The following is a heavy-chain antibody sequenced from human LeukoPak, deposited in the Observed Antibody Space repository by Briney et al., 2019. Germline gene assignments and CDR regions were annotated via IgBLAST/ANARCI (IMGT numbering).Heavy chain of an antibody. D-gene: IGHD6-19*01. CDR1: GFTFSSYG. CDR3: ARDLLTGYSSGWFDY. CDR2: INSDGSST. V-gene: IGHV3-74*01. Sequence: PGRSLRLSCAASGFTFSSYGMHWVRQAPGKGLVWVSRINSDGSSTSYADSVKGRFTISRDNAKNTLYLQMNSLRAEDTAVYYCARDLLTGYSSGWFDYWGQGTLVTVSS. J-gene: IGHJ4*02.